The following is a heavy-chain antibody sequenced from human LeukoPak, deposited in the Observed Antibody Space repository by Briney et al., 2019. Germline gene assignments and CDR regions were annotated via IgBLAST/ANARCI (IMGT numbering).Heavy chain of an antibody. Sequence: ASVKVSCKASGFVFTSYGFTWVRQAPGQGLEWMGWISANDGKTHYSEKHQGRVTMSTDTVTSTAYMELRSLRSDDTAVYYCARGGITGTTRGPTRLNDAFDIWGQGTMVTVSS. CDR1: GFVFTSYG. CDR2: ISANDGKT. J-gene: IGHJ3*02. V-gene: IGHV1-18*01. CDR3: ARGGITGTTRGPTRLNDAFDI. D-gene: IGHD1-20*01.